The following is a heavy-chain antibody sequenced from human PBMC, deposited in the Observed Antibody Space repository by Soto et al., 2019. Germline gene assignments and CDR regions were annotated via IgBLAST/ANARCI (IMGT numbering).Heavy chain of an antibody. CDR2: ISSSSSSI. CDR3: ANSGSNYMGY. CDR1: GFSISNYN. Sequence: GGSLRLSCAASGFSISNYNMNWVRQAPGKGLEWVSYISSSSSSIYYADSVKGRFTISRDNAKNSLYLQMNSLRDEDTAVYYCANSGSNYMGYWGQGTLVTVSS. V-gene: IGHV3-48*02. J-gene: IGHJ4*02. D-gene: IGHD1-26*01.